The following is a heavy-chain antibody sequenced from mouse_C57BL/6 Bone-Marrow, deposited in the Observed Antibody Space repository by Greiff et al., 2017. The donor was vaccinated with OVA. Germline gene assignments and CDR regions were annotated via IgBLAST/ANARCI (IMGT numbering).Heavy chain of an antibody. CDR1: GYTFTSYW. Sequence: QVQLQQPGTELVKPGASVKLSCKASGYTFTSYWMHWVKQRPGQGLEWIGNINPSNGGTNYNEKFKSKATLTVDKSSSTAYMQLSSLTSEDSAVYYCARCSPTAQATNYAMDYWGQGTSVTVSS. D-gene: IGHD3-2*02. J-gene: IGHJ4*01. CDR3: ARCSPTAQATNYAMDY. CDR2: INPSNGGT. V-gene: IGHV1-53*01.